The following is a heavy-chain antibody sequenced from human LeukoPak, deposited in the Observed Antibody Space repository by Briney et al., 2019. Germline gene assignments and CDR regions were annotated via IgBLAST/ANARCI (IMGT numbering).Heavy chain of an antibody. CDR1: GFTFSSYS. CDR2: ISSSSSTI. Sequence: PGGSLRLSCAASGFTFSSYSMNWVRQAPGKGLEWVSYISSSSSTIYYADSVKGRFTISRDNAKNSLYLQMNSLRAEDTAVYYCATANWNVFEYWGQGTLVTVSS. D-gene: IGHD1-20*01. CDR3: ATANWNVFEY. J-gene: IGHJ4*02. V-gene: IGHV3-48*01.